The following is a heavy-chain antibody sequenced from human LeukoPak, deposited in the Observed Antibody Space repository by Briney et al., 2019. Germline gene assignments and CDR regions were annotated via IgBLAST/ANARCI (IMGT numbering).Heavy chain of an antibody. CDR2: ISSSSSYI. D-gene: IGHD4-17*01. CDR1: GFTFSSYS. CDR3: ARGPNRYGDYIDY. Sequence: PGGSLRLSCAASGFTFSSYSMNWVRQAPGKGLEWVSSISSSSSYIYYADSVKGRFTISRDNAKNSLYLQMNSLRAEDTAVYYCARGPNRYGDYIDYWGQGTLVTVSS. V-gene: IGHV3-21*01. J-gene: IGHJ4*02.